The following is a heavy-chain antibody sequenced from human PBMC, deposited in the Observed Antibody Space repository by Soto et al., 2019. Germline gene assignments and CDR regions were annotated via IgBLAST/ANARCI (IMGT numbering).Heavy chain of an antibody. V-gene: IGHV4-39*01. Sequence: QLQLQESGPGLVKPSETLSLTCTVSGGSISSSSYYWGWIRQPPGKGLEWIGSIYYSGSTYYNPSLKSRVTISVDTSKNQFSLKLSSVTAADTAVYYCARQHYDFWSGYLYYFDYWGQGTLVTVSS. CDR2: IYYSGST. CDR3: ARQHYDFWSGYLYYFDY. D-gene: IGHD3-3*01. CDR1: GGSISSSSYY. J-gene: IGHJ4*02.